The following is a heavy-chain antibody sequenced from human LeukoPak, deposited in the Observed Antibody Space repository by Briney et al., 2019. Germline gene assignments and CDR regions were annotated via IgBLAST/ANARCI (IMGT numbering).Heavy chain of an antibody. CDR1: GGSISSGDYY. D-gene: IGHD6-13*01. CDR2: IYYSGST. J-gene: IGHJ6*02. V-gene: IGHV4-30-4*01. Sequence: SQTLSLTCTVSGGSISSGDYYWSWIRQPPGKGLEWIGYIYYSGSTYDNPSLKSRVTISVDTSKNQFSLKLNSVTAANTAVYYCARGRLSSYYYYYGMDVWGQGTTVTVSS. CDR3: ARGRLSSYYYYYGMDV.